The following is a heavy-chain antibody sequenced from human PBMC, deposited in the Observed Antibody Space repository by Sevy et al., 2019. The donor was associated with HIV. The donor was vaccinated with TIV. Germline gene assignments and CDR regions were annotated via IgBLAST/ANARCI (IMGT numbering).Heavy chain of an antibody. D-gene: IGHD3-9*01. V-gene: IGHV3-9*01. CDR2: ISWEGTNV. Sequence: GGSLRLSCTTSGFTFDNSALHWVRQRPGMGLEWVSGISWEGTNVAYAGSVKGRFTISRDNAKNSLYRQMNSLGSEYTAFYYCVMPGWGVSETGPRDWLRNWGQGTLVTVSS. J-gene: IGHJ4*02. CDR1: GFTFDNSA. CDR3: VMPGWGVSETGPRDWLRN.